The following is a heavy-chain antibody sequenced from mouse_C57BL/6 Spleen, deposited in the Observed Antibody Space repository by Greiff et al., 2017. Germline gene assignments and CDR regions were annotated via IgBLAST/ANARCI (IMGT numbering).Heavy chain of an antibody. Sequence: VQLVESGPELVKPGASVKISCKASGYTFTDYYINWVKQRPGQGLGWIGWIFPGSGSTYYNEKFKGKATLTVDKSSSTAYMLLSSLTSEDSAVYFCARSLYYYGSSPWFAYWGQGTLVTVSA. CDR2: IFPGSGST. V-gene: IGHV1-75*01. J-gene: IGHJ3*01. CDR3: ARSLYYYGSSPWFAY. CDR1: GYTFTDYY. D-gene: IGHD1-1*01.